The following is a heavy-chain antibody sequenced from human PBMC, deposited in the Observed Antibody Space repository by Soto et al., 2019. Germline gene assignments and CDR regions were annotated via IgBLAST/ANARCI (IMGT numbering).Heavy chain of an antibody. CDR1: GGSISSYY. CDR3: AGMTTVTPFHYYYYYYMDV. D-gene: IGHD4-4*01. J-gene: IGHJ6*03. CDR2: IYYSGST. Sequence: SETLSLTCTVSGGSISSYYWSWIRQPPGKGLEWIGYIYYSGSTNYNPSLKSRVTISVDTSKNQFSLKLSSVTAADTAVYYCAGMTTVTPFHYYYYYYMDVWGKGNTVT. V-gene: IGHV4-59*01.